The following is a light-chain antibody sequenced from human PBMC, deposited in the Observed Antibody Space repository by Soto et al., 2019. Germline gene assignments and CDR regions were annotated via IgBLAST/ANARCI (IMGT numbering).Light chain of an antibody. V-gene: IGKV1D-8*02. CDR3: QQYYSFRVT. CDR2: AES. J-gene: IGKJ1*01. CDR1: QGSSSY. Sequence: IWMTKSPCLLSASTGARVTISGRMSQGSSSYFHWYQQKPAKATELLRYAESTLQSGVPSRFSGIESGTHFTLTISGLQSEDFATYYGQQYYSFRVTVGQGTEVEIK.